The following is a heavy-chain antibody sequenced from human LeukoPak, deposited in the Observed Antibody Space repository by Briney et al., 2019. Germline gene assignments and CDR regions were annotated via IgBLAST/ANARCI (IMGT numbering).Heavy chain of an antibody. CDR2: IYYSGST. CDR3: ARTNWGGLDYFDY. D-gene: IGHD7-27*01. Sequence: SETLSLTCTVSGGSISSSSYYWGWIRQPPGKGLEWIGSIYYSGSTHYNPSLKSRVTISVDTSKNQFSLKLSSVTAADTAVYYCARTNWGGLDYFDYWGQGTLVTVSS. V-gene: IGHV4-39*01. CDR1: GGSISSSSYY. J-gene: IGHJ4*02.